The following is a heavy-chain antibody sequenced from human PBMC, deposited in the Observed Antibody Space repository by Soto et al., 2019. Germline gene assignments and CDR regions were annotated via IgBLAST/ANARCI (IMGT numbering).Heavy chain of an antibody. D-gene: IGHD3-3*01. V-gene: IGHV3-30*18. Sequence: QVQLVESGGGVVQPGRSLRLSCAASGFAFSTYGMHWVRHAPGKGLEWVAVISYDGTNKYYADSVKGRFTISRDNSKNTLYLQMNSLRAEDTAVYYCAKDYVLEWLRYYYGMDVWGQGTTVTVSS. J-gene: IGHJ6*02. CDR1: GFAFSTYG. CDR3: AKDYVLEWLRYYYGMDV. CDR2: ISYDGTNK.